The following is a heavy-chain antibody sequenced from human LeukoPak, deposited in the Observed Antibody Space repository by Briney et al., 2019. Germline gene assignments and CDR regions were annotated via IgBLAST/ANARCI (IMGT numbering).Heavy chain of an antibody. V-gene: IGHV3-23*01. CDR1: GFTFSSYG. D-gene: IGHD7-27*01. CDR3: AKGLGFLPQFDY. Sequence: GGSLRLSCAASGFTFSSYGMHWVRQAPGKGLEWVSTINDGGDTTYYADSVKGRFTISRDISKNTVYLQMNSLRAEDTAFYYCAKGLGFLPQFDYWSQGTLVAVSS. J-gene: IGHJ4*02. CDR2: INDGGDTT.